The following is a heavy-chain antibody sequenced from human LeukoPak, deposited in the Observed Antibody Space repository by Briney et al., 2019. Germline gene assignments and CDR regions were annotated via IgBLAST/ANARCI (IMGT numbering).Heavy chain of an antibody. D-gene: IGHD6-19*01. J-gene: IGHJ4*02. V-gene: IGHV4-38-2*01. CDR3: ARRGSGWYLNDY. CDR1: GYSISSGYY. CDR2: IYHSGST. Sequence: SETLSLTCAVSGYSISSGYYWSWIRQPPGKGLEWIGSIYHSGSTYYNPSLKSRVTISVDTSKNQFSLKLSSVTAADTAVYYCARRGSGWYLNDYWGQGTLVTVSS.